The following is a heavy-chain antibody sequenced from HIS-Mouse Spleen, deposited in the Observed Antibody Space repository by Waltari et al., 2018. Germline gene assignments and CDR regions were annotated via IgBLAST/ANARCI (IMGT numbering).Heavy chain of an antibody. CDR2: IDWDDDK. CDR1: GFSLSTSGMC. CDR3: ARIQAGKLELPFDY. D-gene: IGHD1-7*01. Sequence: QVTLRESGPALVKPTQTLTLTCTFSGFSLSTSGMCVSWIRQPPGKALEWLARIDWDDDKYYSTSLKTRLTISKDTSKNQVVITMTNMDPVDTATYYCARIQAGKLELPFDYWGQGTLVTVSS. J-gene: IGHJ4*02. V-gene: IGHV2-70*15.